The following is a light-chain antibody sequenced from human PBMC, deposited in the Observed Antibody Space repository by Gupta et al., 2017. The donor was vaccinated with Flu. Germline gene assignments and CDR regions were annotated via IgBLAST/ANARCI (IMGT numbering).Light chain of an antibody. Sequence: RATLACRAIQSVRSSYLAWYQQKPGQAPRLLIYGASSRATGIPDRFSGSGSGTDFTLTISRLEPEDFAVYYCQQYGSSPPYTFGQGTKLEIK. V-gene: IGKV3-20*01. CDR3: QQYGSSPPYT. CDR2: GAS. J-gene: IGKJ2*01. CDR1: QSVRSSY.